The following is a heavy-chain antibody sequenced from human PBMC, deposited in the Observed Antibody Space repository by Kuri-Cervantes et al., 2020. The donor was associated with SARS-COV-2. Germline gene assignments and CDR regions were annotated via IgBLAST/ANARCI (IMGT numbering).Heavy chain of an antibody. J-gene: IGHJ3*02. CDR2: INHSGSI. V-gene: IGHV4-38-2*02. CDR3: ARDLREDAFDI. Sequence: SETLSLTCTVSGYSISSGYYWGWIRQPPGKGLVWIGSINHSGSIYYNPSLKSRVTISVDKSKNHFSLKLGSVTAADTAVYYCARDLREDAFDIWGQGTMVTVSS. CDR1: GYSISSGYY.